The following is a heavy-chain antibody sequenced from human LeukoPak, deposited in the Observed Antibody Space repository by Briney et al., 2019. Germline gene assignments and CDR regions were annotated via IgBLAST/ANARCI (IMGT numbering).Heavy chain of an antibody. CDR3: VKHVGSRWSNNRFDP. D-gene: IGHD6-13*01. V-gene: IGHV3-23*01. CDR1: GFTFDSYA. CDR2: VSRFGGTT. Sequence: GGSLRLSCAASGFTFDSYAMSWVRQAPGKGLEWVSAVSRFGGTTYYADSAKGRFTISRDNTNNTVYLQMNSLRVGDTALYYCVKHVGSRWSNNRFDPWGQGTLVTVS. J-gene: IGHJ5*02.